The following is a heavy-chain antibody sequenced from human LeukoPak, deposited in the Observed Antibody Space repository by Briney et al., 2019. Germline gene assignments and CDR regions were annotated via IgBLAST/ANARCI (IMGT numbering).Heavy chain of an antibody. CDR3: ARAIGVVITFREDAGYYMDF. CDR2: IIPIIGTA. D-gene: IGHD3-3*01. V-gene: IGHV1-69*05. J-gene: IGHJ6*03. CDR1: GGTFSSYA. Sequence: ASVKVSCKASGGTFSSYAISWVRQAPGQGLEWMGGIIPIIGTAKYAQKFQGRVTITTDESTSTAYMELSSLRSEDTAVYYCARAIGVVITFREDAGYYMDFWGKGTTVTVSS.